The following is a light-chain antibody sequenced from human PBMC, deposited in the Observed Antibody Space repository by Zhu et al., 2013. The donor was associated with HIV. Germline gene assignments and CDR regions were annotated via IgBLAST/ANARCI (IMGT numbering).Light chain of an antibody. CDR1: QSISTY. CDR3: QQSYTYPPT. V-gene: IGKV1-39*01. Sequence: DIQMTQSPSSLSASVGDRVTITCRASQSISTYLNWYQQKPGKAPKLLIYAASSLQGGVPSRFSGSGSGTDFTLTISSLQPEDFATYYCQQSYTYPPTFGPGTKVDIK. CDR2: AAS. J-gene: IGKJ3*01.